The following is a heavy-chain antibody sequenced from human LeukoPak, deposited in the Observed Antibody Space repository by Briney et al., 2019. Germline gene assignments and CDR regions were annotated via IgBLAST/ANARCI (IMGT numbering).Heavy chain of an antibody. D-gene: IGHD3-22*01. CDR3: ATDRRYYYDSSGYYYGDY. CDR1: GYTLTELS. CDR2: FDPEDGET. V-gene: IGHV1-24*01. Sequence: ASVKVSCKVSGYTLTELSMHWVRQAPGKGLERMGGFDPEDGETIYAQKFQGRVTMTEDTSTDTAYMELSSLRSEDTAVYYCATDRRYYYDSSGYYYGDYWGQGTLVTVSS. J-gene: IGHJ4*02.